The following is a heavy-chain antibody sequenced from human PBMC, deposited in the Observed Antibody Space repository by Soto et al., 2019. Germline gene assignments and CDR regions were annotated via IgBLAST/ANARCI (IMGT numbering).Heavy chain of an antibody. Sequence: QVQLQESGPGLVKPSQTLYLICSVSGGSINSVDYYWSWIRQTPGKGLEWIGYTSYFGTTDYMPSLKSRVTMSVDTSKNQFSLKLSSVTAADTAVYYCARVQRDTAMGHFDYWGQRTLVVVSS. J-gene: IGHJ4*02. CDR3: ARVQRDTAMGHFDY. V-gene: IGHV4-30-4*01. CDR2: TSYFGTT. CDR1: GGSINSVDYY. D-gene: IGHD5-18*01.